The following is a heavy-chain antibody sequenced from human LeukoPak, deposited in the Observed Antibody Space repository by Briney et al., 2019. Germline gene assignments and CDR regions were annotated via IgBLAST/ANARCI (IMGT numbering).Heavy chain of an antibody. J-gene: IGHJ4*02. V-gene: IGHV1-2*02. D-gene: IGHD6-19*01. CDR2: INPNSAGT. Sequence: ASVKVSCKSSGYTFTDYYMHWVRQAPGQGLEWMGWINPNSAGTNYAQKFEGRVTMTRDTSISTAYMELSRLRSDDTAVYYCAREDSGWYVDYWGQGTLVTVSS. CDR1: GYTFTDYY. CDR3: AREDSGWYVDY.